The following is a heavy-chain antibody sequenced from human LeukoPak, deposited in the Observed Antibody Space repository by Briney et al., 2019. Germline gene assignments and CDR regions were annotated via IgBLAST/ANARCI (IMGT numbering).Heavy chain of an antibody. V-gene: IGHV4-38-2*01. CDR3: ARILETYHHDSSGS. J-gene: IGHJ5*02. CDR1: GYSISSGYY. CDR2: IYHSGST. Sequence: ASETLSLTCSGSGYSISSGYYWGWVRPPPPTGLSCIGSIYHSGSTYYNPSLKTRVTMSVDTSKNQFSLKLNSVTAADTAVYYCARILETYHHDSSGSWGQGTLVTVSS. D-gene: IGHD3-22*01.